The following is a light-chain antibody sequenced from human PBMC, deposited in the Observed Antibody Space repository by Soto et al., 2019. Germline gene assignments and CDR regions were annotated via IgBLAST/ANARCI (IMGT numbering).Light chain of an antibody. CDR2: AAS. V-gene: IGKV1-39*01. Sequence: IQMTQSPSSLSASVGDRVTITSRASQSLSTYLTWYQQTRRKAPKLLIYAASSLQSGVPSRFSGSGSGTDFTLTISSLQPEDFATYYCHQSYRTPLAFGQGTTVEIK. J-gene: IGKJ1*01. CDR1: QSLSTY. CDR3: HQSYRTPLA.